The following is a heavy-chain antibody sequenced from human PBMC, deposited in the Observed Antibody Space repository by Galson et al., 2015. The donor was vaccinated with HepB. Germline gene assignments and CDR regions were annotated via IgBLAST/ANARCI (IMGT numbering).Heavy chain of an antibody. CDR2: IKKDGSEE. V-gene: IGHV3-7*03. J-gene: IGHJ2*01. CDR1: GFTFTTYW. CDR3: ARGSNTVTTKGYFDL. Sequence: SLRLSCAASGFTFTTYWMNWVRQAPGKGLEWVANIKKDGSEEYYVDSVKGRFTISRDNAKSSLYLQMNSLRAEDTAVYYCARGSNTVTTKGYFDLWGRGTLVTVSS. D-gene: IGHD5-12*01.